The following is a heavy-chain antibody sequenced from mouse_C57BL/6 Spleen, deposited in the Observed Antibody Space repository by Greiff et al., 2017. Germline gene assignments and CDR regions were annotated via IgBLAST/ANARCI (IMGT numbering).Heavy chain of an antibody. Sequence: VQLQQSGTVLARPGASVKMSCKTSGYTFTSYWMHWVKQRPGQGLEWIGALYPGNSDTSYNQKFKGKAKLTAVTSASTAYMELSSLTTEDSAVYYCTNYYGSSYGYFDVWGTGTTVTVSS. D-gene: IGHD1-1*01. CDR2: LYPGNSDT. CDR1: GYTFTSYW. J-gene: IGHJ1*03. V-gene: IGHV1-5*01. CDR3: TNYYGSSYGYFDV.